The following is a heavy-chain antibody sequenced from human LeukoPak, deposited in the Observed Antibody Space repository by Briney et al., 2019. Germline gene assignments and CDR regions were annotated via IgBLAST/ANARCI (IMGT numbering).Heavy chain of an antibody. J-gene: IGHJ5*02. CDR1: GGSFSGYY. D-gene: IGHD4-11*01. V-gene: IGHV4-34*01. CDR2: INHSGST. CDR3: ARGHTVTTPWFDP. Sequence: PSETLSLTCAVYGGSFSGYYWSWIRQPPGKGLEWIGEINHSGSTNYNPSLKSRVTISVGTSKNQFSLKLSSVTAADTAVYYCARGHTVTTPWFDPWGQGTLVTVSS.